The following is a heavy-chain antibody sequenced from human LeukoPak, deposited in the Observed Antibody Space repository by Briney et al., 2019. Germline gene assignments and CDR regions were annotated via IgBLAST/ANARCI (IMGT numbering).Heavy chain of an antibody. CDR1: GFTFSDYY. CDR2: ISSSGSTI. D-gene: IGHD3-10*01. J-gene: IGHJ6*02. V-gene: IGHV3-11*01. CDR3: ARDFAGDDRYYYYGMDV. Sequence: GGSLRLSCAASGFTFSDYYMSWIRQAPGKGLEWVSYISSSGSTIHYADSVKGRFTISRDNAKNSLYLQMNSLRAEDTAVYYCARDFAGDDRYYYYGMDVWGQGTTVTVSS.